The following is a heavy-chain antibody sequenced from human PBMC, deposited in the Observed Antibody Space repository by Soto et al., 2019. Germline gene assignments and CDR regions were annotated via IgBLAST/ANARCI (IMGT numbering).Heavy chain of an antibody. CDR2: ISYDGSNE. D-gene: IGHD6-13*01. J-gene: IGHJ4*02. CDR1: GFTFSIYA. V-gene: IGHV3-30-3*01. CDR3: ARGSSSSNWYTDY. Sequence: GGSLRLSCAASGFTFSIYAMHWVRQAPGKGLEWVAVISYDGSNEYYADSVKGRFTISRDNSKNTLYLQMNSLRAEDTAVYYCARGSSSSNWYTDYWGQGTLVTVSS.